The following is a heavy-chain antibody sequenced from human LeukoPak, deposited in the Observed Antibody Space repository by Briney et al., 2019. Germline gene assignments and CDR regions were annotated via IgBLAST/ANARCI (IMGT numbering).Heavy chain of an antibody. CDR3: GGGSGCAGVEWFDH. CDR1: GYTFTSYA. Sequence: GASVKVSCKASGYTFTSYAIHWVRQAPGQRLEWIGWINTGNGDTKYSQNFQGRVTITRDTSATTAYMELSRLRSDDAAVYYCGGGSGCAGVEWFDHWGQGTLVIVSS. D-gene: IGHD7-27*01. CDR2: INTGNGDT. J-gene: IGHJ5*02. V-gene: IGHV1-3*04.